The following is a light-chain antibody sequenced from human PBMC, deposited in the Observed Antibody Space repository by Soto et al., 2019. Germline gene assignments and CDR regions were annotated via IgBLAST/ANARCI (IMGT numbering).Light chain of an antibody. V-gene: IGLV2-14*01. CDR3: SSNTSSSTLV. CDR2: EVS. J-gene: IGLJ1*01. Sequence: QYALTQPASLSGSPGQSITISCTGTSSDVGGYNYVSWYQQHPGKAPKLMIYEVSNRPSGVSNRFSGSKSGNTASLTISGLQAEDEAYYYCSSNTSSSTLVFGTGTKLTVL. CDR1: SSDVGGYNY.